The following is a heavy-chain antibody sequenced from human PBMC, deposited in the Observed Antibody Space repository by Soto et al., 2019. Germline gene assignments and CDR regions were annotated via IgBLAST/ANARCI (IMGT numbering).Heavy chain of an antibody. J-gene: IGHJ4*02. CDR1: GYTFTGYY. Sequence: GASVKVSCKASGYTFTGYYMHWVRQAPGQGLEWMGWINPNSGETIYAQKFQGRVTMTEDTSTDTAYMELSSLRSEDTAVYYCATNTNYDFWSGYSFDYWGQGTLVTVSS. V-gene: IGHV1-2*02. CDR3: ATNTNYDFWSGYSFDY. CDR2: INPNSGET. D-gene: IGHD3-3*01.